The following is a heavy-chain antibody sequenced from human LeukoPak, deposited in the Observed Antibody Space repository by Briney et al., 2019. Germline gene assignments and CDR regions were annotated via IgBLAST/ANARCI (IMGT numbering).Heavy chain of an antibody. CDR1: GYTFTGYY. D-gene: IGHD3-3*01. J-gene: IGHJ3*02. Sequence: ASVKVSCKASGYTFTGYYMHWVRQAPGQGLEWMGWINPNSGGTNYAQKFQGRVTMTRDTSISTAYMELSRLRSDDTAVCYCARKYDFWSGYSDVAFDIWGQGTMVTVSS. V-gene: IGHV1-2*02. CDR3: ARKYDFWSGYSDVAFDI. CDR2: INPNSGGT.